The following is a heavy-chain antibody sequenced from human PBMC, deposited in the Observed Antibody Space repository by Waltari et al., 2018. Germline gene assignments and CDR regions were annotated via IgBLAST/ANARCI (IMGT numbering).Heavy chain of an antibody. V-gene: IGHV4-59*01. Sequence: QVQLQESGPGLVKPSETLSLTCTVSGGSISNYYWSWIRQPPGKGLEWIGYIYYSGTTKYNPSLKSRVSISVDTSKNQFSLKLNSVTATDTAVYYCARGQCGYPLWGQGTPVTVSS. CDR2: IYYSGTT. CDR3: ARGQCGYPL. CDR1: GGSISNYY. D-gene: IGHD3-22*01. J-gene: IGHJ4*02.